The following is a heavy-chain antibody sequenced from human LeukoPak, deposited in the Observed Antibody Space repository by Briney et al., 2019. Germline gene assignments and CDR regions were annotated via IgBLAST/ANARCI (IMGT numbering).Heavy chain of an antibody. CDR1: GGSISSSSYY. Sequence: SETLSLTCTVSGGSISSSSYYWGWIRQPPGTGLEWIGSIYYSGSTYYNPSLKSRVTISVDTSKNQFSLKLSSVTAADTAVYYCARSERITMVRGVIGGIPYWGQGTLVTVSS. D-gene: IGHD3-10*01. CDR2: IYYSGST. CDR3: ARSERITMVRGVIGGIPY. V-gene: IGHV4-39*01. J-gene: IGHJ4*02.